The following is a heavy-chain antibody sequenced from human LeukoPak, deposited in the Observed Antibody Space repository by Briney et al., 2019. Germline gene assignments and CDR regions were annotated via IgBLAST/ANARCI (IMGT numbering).Heavy chain of an antibody. CDR2: ISSSSSTI. V-gene: IGHV3-48*04. D-gene: IGHD6-19*01. J-gene: IGHJ3*02. CDR1: GFTFSSYS. CDR3: ARYRSGWFTDDAFDI. Sequence: GGSLRLSCAASGFTFSSYSMNWVRQAPGKGLEWVSYISSSSSTIYYADSVKGRFTISRDNAKNSLYLQMNSLRAEDTAVYYCARYRSGWFTDDAFDIWGQGTMVTVSS.